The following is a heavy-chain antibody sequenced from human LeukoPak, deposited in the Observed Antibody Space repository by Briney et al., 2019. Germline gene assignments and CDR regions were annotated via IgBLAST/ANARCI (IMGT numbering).Heavy chain of an antibody. CDR3: ARAYSGSYYYY. Sequence: GASVKVSCKASGYTFTSYCISWVRLAPAQGLEWMGWISAYNGHTDYPQQFQGRDTMTTDKSKSTAYMEVMSLRSDDTAVYYCARAYSGSYYYYWGQGTLVTVSS. D-gene: IGHD1-26*01. CDR1: GYTFTSYC. CDR2: ISAYNGHT. V-gene: IGHV1-18*01. J-gene: IGHJ4*02.